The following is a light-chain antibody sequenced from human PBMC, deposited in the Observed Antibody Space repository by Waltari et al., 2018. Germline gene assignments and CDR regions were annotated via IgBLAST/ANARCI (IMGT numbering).Light chain of an antibody. J-gene: IGLJ7*01. V-gene: IGLV1-51*02. CDR2: ENT. CDR1: GSNLGNNY. CDR3: GTWDSSLSGAV. Sequence: QSVLTQPPSVSAAPGQRVTIPCPGGGSNLGNNYVSWYRQFPGTAPKLLIYENTERPSGIPGRFSGSKSGTSATLDITGLQAGDEADYYCGTWDSSLSGAVFGGGTHLTVL.